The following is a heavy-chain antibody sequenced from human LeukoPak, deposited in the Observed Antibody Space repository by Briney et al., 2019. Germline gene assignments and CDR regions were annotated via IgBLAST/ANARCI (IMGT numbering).Heavy chain of an antibody. Sequence: PETLSLTCTVSGGSISSYFWSWIRQPPGKGLEWIGYIYYNGDTQYNPSLKSRVTMSVDTSKNQFSLKLSSVTAADTAVYYCARYYCSGGTCFHFDYWGQGTLVTVSS. CDR3: ARYYCSGGTCFHFDY. D-gene: IGHD2-15*01. CDR1: GGSISSYF. CDR2: IYYNGDT. J-gene: IGHJ4*02. V-gene: IGHV4-59*08.